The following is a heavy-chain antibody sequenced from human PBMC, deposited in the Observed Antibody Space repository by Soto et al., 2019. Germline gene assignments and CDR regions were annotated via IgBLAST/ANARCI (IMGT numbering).Heavy chain of an antibody. CDR3: ARDPRGSGYLGEYYYYGMDV. CDR1: GGSVSSGSYY. D-gene: IGHD3-16*01. J-gene: IGHJ6*02. CDR2: IYYSGST. V-gene: IGHV4-61*01. Sequence: SETLSLTCTVSGGSVSSGSYYWSWIRQPPGKGLEWIGYIYYSGSTNYNPSLKSRVTISVDTSKNQFSLKLSSVTAADTAVYYCARDPRGSGYLGEYYYYGMDVWGQGTTVTVSS.